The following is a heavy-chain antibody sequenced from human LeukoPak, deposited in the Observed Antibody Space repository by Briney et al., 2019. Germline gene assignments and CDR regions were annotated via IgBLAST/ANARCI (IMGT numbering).Heavy chain of an antibody. CDR3: ARDGAAAGKDY. CDR1: GGSISSSSW. D-gene: IGHD6-13*01. CDR2: IYHDEST. V-gene: IGHV4-4*02. Sequence: PSETLSLICAVSGGSISSSSWWSWVRQPPGKGLEWIGEIYHDESTNYNPSLKSRVTISVDKSKNQFSLKLSSMTAADTAVYYCARDGAAAGKDYWGQGTLVTVSS. J-gene: IGHJ4*02.